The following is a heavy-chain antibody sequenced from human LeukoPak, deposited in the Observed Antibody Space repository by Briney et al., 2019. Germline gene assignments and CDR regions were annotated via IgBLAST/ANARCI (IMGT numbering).Heavy chain of an antibody. D-gene: IGHD3-22*01. CDR3: TREMYDSGGYRVSYFDY. Sequence: SETLSLTCTVSGYSICSGYYWGWIRQPPGKGLEWIGSIHSSGSTYYNPSLKSRVTISIDTSKNQFSLKLSSVTAADTAIYYCTREMYDSGGYRVSYFDYWGQGTLVTVSS. CDR2: IHSSGST. J-gene: IGHJ4*02. CDR1: GYSICSGYY. V-gene: IGHV4-38-2*02.